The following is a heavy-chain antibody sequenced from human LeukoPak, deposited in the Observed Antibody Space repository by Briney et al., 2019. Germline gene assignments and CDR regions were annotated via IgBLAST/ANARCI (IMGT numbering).Heavy chain of an antibody. Sequence: SETLSLTCAVYGGSFSGYYWSWIRQPPGKGLEWIGEINHSGSTNYNPSLKSRVTISVDTSKNQFSLKLSSVTAADTAVYYCARRDRSGSYPPINWFDPWGQGTLVTVSS. J-gene: IGHJ5*02. CDR2: INHSGST. D-gene: IGHD3-10*01. CDR1: GGSFSGYY. CDR3: ARRDRSGSYPPINWFDP. V-gene: IGHV4-34*01.